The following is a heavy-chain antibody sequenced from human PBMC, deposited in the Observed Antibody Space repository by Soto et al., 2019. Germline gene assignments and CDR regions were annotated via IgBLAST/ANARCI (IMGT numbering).Heavy chain of an antibody. D-gene: IGHD2-2*01. CDR3: ARDPVVEPASMEVDY. V-gene: IGHV1-46*03. J-gene: IGHJ4*02. Sequence: ASVKVSCKASGYIFTSYYIDWVRQAPGQGLEWMGIINPSGGNTRYAQKFQGRVTMTRDTSTTTAYMELSSLRYEDTAVYYCARDPVVEPASMEVDYWGQGTLVTVSS. CDR1: GYIFTSYY. CDR2: INPSGGNT.